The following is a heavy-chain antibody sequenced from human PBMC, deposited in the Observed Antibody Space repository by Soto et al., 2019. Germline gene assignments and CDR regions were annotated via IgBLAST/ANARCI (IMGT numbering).Heavy chain of an antibody. Sequence: GGSLRLSCAASGFTFSSYWMSWVRQAPGKGLEWVANIKQDGSEKYYVDSVKGRFTISRDNAKNSLYLQMNSLRAEDTAVYYCARDLWGSGYSDFDYWGQGTLVTVSS. J-gene: IGHJ4*02. CDR3: ARDLWGSGYSDFDY. CDR1: GFTFSSYW. V-gene: IGHV3-7*03. CDR2: IKQDGSEK. D-gene: IGHD3-22*01.